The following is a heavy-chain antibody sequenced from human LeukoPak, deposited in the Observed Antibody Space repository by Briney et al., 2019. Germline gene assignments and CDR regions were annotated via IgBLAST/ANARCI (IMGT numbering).Heavy chain of an antibody. J-gene: IGHJ4*02. Sequence: GGSLRLSCAASGFTFSSYAMSWVRQAPGKRLEWVSGISGSGGSTYYADSVKGRFTISRDNSKNTLYLQMNSLRAEDTAVYYCAKDTQIVVVTAIFDYWGQGTLVTVSS. CDR2: ISGSGGST. V-gene: IGHV3-23*01. CDR1: GFTFSSYA. CDR3: AKDTQIVVVTAIFDY. D-gene: IGHD2-21*02.